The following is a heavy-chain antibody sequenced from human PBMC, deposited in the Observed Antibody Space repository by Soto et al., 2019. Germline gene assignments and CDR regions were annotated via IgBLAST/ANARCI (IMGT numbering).Heavy chain of an antibody. CDR2: MNPNTGNT. Sequence: APLNVSCKASGYTVTIYDINWVRQATGQGREWMGWMNPNTGNTGYAQKVQGRGTMTTDTSTGTAYMELRSQRSDDTDVYYCERQGIVVDLDYWGQGTLVTVSS. D-gene: IGHD2-21*01. J-gene: IGHJ4*02. CDR1: GYTVTIYD. V-gene: IGHV1-8*01. CDR3: ERQGIVVDLDY.